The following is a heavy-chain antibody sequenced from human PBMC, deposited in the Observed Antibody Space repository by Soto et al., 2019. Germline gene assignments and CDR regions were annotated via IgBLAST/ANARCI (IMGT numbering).Heavy chain of an antibody. CDR1: GFTLSDVY. D-gene: IGHD3-10*01. V-gene: IGHV3-15*01. CDR2: IRSNTEGGTT. CDR3: ARGFGGFAS. J-gene: IGHJ4*02. Sequence: EVQLVESGGGLVKPGESLRLSCEASGFTLSDVYMNWVRQAPGKGLEWVGRIRSNTEGGTTDYAAPVKGRFTISRDDSKNTLYLQMNSLQNEDTAVYSGARGFGGFASWGQGALVTVSS.